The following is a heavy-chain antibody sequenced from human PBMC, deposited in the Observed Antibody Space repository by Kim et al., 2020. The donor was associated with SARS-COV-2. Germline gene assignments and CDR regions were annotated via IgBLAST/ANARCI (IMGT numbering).Heavy chain of an antibody. Sequence: SETLSLTCTVSGGSISSYYWSWIRQPPGKGLEWIGYIYYSGSTNYNPSLKSRVTISVDTSKNQFSLKLSSVTAADTAVYYCARGYYGSGSYYNVFSSSSYGYFDLWGRGTLVTVSS. J-gene: IGHJ2*01. CDR3: ARGYYGSGSYYNVFSSSSYGYFDL. CDR1: GGSISSYY. V-gene: IGHV4-59*01. CDR2: IYYSGST. D-gene: IGHD3-10*01.